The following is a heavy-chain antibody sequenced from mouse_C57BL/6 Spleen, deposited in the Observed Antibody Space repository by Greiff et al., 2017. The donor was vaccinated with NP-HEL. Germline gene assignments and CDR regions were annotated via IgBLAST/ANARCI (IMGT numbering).Heavy chain of an antibody. CDR3: ARRGNSNYYAMDY. CDR1: GYTFTSYW. J-gene: IGHJ4*01. CDR2: IDPSDSYT. Sequence: VQLQQPGAELVMPGASVKLSCKASGYTFTSYWMHWVKQRPGQGLEWIGEIDPSDSYTNYNQKFKGKSTLTVDKSSSTAYMQLSSLTSEDSAVYYCARRGNSNYYAMDYWGQGTSVTVSS. D-gene: IGHD2-5*01. V-gene: IGHV1-69*01.